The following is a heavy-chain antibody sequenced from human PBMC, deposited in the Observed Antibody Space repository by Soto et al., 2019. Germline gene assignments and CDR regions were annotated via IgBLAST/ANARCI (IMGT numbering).Heavy chain of an antibody. D-gene: IGHD2-2*01. CDR1: GGSISSYY. V-gene: IGHV4-59*01. CDR2: IYYSGST. J-gene: IGHJ4*02. Sequence: QVQLQESGPGLVKPSETLSLTCTVSGGSISSYYWSWIRQPPGKGLEWIGYIYYSGSTNYNPSLKSRVTISVDTSKNQFSLKLSSVTAADTAVYYCARGPDGCNALDYWGQGTLVTVSS. CDR3: ARGPDGCNALDY.